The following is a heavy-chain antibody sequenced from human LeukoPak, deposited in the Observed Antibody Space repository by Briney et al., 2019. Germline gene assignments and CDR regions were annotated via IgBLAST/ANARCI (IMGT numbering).Heavy chain of an antibody. D-gene: IGHD5-24*01. CDR3: AREGLEMATNSHPSPLYYFDY. CDR2: IIPIFGTT. V-gene: IGHV1-69*01. CDR1: GGTFSSYA. J-gene: IGHJ4*02. Sequence: SVKVSCKTSGGTFSSYAISWVRQAPGQGLEWIGGIIPIFGTTNYAQKFQGRVTITADESTSTAYMELSSLRSEDTAVYYCAREGLEMATNSHPSPLYYFDYWGQGTLVTVSS.